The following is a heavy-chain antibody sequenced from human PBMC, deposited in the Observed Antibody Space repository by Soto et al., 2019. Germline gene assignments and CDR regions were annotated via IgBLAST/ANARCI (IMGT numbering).Heavy chain of an antibody. CDR1: DYSIGSGYY. Sequence: KSSETLSLTXTVSDYSIGSGYYWGWIRQPPGKGLEWIGSIIHSGNTNYNPSLKSRVTMSVDTSKNQFSLKLSSVIAADTAVYYCARDRNSGSRPDALDIWGQGTMVT. V-gene: IGHV4-38-2*02. CDR2: IIHSGNT. D-gene: IGHD1-26*01. CDR3: ARDRNSGSRPDALDI. J-gene: IGHJ3*02.